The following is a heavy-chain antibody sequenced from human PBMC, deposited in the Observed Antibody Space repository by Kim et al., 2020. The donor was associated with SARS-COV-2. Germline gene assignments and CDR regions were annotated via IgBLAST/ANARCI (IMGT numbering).Heavy chain of an antibody. J-gene: IGHJ5*02. Sequence: ASVKVSCKASGYNFTTYAMTWVRQAPGQGLEWMGWININTGNPTHAQGFTGRFVFSLDTSVSTAYLQISSLKAEDTAVYYCARVGIGSGSYYTNRFDPWG. D-gene: IGHD3-10*01. CDR2: ININTGNP. V-gene: IGHV7-4-1*02. CDR1: GYNFTTYA. CDR3: ARVGIGSGSYYTNRFDP.